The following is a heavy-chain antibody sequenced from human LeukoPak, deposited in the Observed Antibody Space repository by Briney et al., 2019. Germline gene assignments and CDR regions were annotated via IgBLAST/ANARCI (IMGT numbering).Heavy chain of an antibody. V-gene: IGHV4-59*12. CDR2: IYYSGST. Sequence: SETLSLTCTVSGGSISSYCWSWIRQPPGKGLEWIGYIYYSGSTNYNPSLKSRVTISVDTSKNQFSLKLSSVTAADTAVYYCARGGYGSGSYSDWFDPWGQGTLVTVSS. J-gene: IGHJ5*02. CDR3: ARGGYGSGSYSDWFDP. D-gene: IGHD3-10*01. CDR1: GGSISSYC.